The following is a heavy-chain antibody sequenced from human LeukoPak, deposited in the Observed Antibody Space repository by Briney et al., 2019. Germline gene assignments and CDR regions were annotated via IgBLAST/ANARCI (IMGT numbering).Heavy chain of an antibody. D-gene: IGHD3-3*01. J-gene: IGHJ6*03. Sequence: SETLSLTCTVSGGSISSHYWSWIRQPPGKGLEWIGYIYYSGSTNYNPSLKSRVTISVDTSKNQFSLKLSSVTAADTAVYYCARSLNYDFWSGYQNYYYYYMDVWGKGTTVTVS. CDR1: GGSISSHY. CDR3: ARSLNYDFWSGYQNYYYYYMDV. CDR2: IYYSGST. V-gene: IGHV4-59*11.